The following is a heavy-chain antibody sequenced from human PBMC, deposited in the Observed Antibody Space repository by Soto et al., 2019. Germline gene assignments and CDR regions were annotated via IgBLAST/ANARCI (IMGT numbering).Heavy chain of an antibody. CDR2: IYPGDSDT. J-gene: IGHJ6*02. V-gene: IGHV5-51*01. CDR1: GYSFTSYW. Sequence: GESLKISCRTSGYSFTSYWIGWVRQMPGKGLEWMGIIYPGDSDTRYSPSFQGQVTISADKSISTAYLQWSSLKASDTAMYYCARRKGPPLYGMDVWGQGTTVTVSS. CDR3: ARRKGPPLYGMDV.